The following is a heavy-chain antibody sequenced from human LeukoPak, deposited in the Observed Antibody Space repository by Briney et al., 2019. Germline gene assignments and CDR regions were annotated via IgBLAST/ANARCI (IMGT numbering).Heavy chain of an antibody. D-gene: IGHD1-7*01. J-gene: IGHJ4*02. Sequence: GGSLRLSCAASGFTFSSYSMDWVRQAPGKGLEWVSCISSSSYIYYADSVKGRFTISRDNAKNSLYLQMNSLRVEDTAVYYCARAHNWKYGTFDYWGQGTLVTVSS. CDR1: GFTFSSYS. CDR2: ISSSSYI. CDR3: ARAHNWKYGTFDY. V-gene: IGHV3-21*01.